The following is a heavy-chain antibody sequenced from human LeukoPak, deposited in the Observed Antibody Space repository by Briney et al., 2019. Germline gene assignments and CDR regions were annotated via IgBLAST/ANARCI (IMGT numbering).Heavy chain of an antibody. D-gene: IGHD3-10*01. CDR1: GFTFSDYY. J-gene: IGHJ3*01. Sequence: GGSLRLSCAASGFTFSDYYMSWIRQAPGKGLEWAAYISNSGSSTSYADSVKGRFTISRDNAKNSLYLQMNSLIAEDTAVYYCARVPGKYAFDLWGQGTMVTVSA. V-gene: IGHV3-11*05. CDR3: ARVPGKYAFDL. CDR2: ISNSGSST.